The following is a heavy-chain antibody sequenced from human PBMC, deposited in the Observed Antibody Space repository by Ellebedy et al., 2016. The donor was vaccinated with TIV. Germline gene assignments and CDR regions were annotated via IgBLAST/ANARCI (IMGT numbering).Heavy chain of an antibody. Sequence: SETLSLTXTVSGAPIITGGYYWSWIRQHPGKGLEWIGNIYYSGSTYYNPSLKSRLMMSIDTSKNQFSLNLSSVTAADTALYYCARDRIAVRFENWGPGTRVIVSS. CDR3: ARDRIAVRFEN. J-gene: IGHJ4*02. V-gene: IGHV4-31*03. D-gene: IGHD6-19*01. CDR1: GAPIITGGYY. CDR2: IYYSGST.